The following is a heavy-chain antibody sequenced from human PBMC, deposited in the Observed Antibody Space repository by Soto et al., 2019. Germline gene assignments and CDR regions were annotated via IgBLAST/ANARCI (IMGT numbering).Heavy chain of an antibody. CDR2: IIPGNGDT. J-gene: IGHJ4*02. CDR1: GYIFTIYA. CDR3: ATPVRYCSGGSCDSPFDY. Sequence: ASVKVSCTASGYIFTIYAMHWVRQAPGQRLEWMGWIIPGNGDTKYSQRFQDRVTITRDTSASSAFMELSSLRSEDTAVYYCATPVRYCSGGSCDSPFDYWGQGTLVTVSS. V-gene: IGHV1-3*01. D-gene: IGHD2-15*01.